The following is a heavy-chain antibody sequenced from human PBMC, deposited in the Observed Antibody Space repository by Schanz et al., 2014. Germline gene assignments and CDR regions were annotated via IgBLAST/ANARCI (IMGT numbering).Heavy chain of an antibody. CDR2: ISSTSTYL. Sequence: EVQLVESGGGLVKPGDSLRLSCAASGFTFSSYTMKWVRQAPGKGLEWVSSISSTSTYLYYADSVKGRFTISRDSARNSLYLQMSSLRAEDTAVYYCAREDNLYGMDVWGQGTTVTVSS. CDR3: AREDNLYGMDV. D-gene: IGHD1-1*01. CDR1: GFTFSSYT. V-gene: IGHV3-21*01. J-gene: IGHJ6*02.